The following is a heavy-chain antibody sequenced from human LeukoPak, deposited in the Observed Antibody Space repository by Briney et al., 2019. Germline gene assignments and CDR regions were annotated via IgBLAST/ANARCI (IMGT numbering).Heavy chain of an antibody. CDR3: ATKITMVRGVIIIP. V-gene: IGHV1-24*01. CDR2: FDPEDGET. CDR1: GYTLTELS. Sequence: ASVKVSCNVSGYTLTELSMHWVRQAPGKGLEWMGGFDPEDGETIYAQKFQGRVTMTEDTSTDTAYMELSSLRSEDTAVYYCATKITMVRGVIIIPWGQGTLVTVSS. D-gene: IGHD3-10*01. J-gene: IGHJ5*02.